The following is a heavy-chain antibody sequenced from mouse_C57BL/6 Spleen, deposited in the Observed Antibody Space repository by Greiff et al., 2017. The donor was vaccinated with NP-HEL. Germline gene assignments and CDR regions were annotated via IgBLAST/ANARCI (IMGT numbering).Heavy chain of an antibody. Sequence: QVQLKQPGAELVMPGASVKLSCKASGYTFTSYWMHWVKQRPGQGLEWIGEIDPSDSYTNYNQKFKGKSTLTVDKSSSTAYMQLSSLTSEDSAVYYCARTVVHYFDYWGQGTTLTVSS. D-gene: IGHD1-1*01. CDR3: ARTVVHYFDY. J-gene: IGHJ2*01. V-gene: IGHV1-69*01. CDR2: IDPSDSYT. CDR1: GYTFTSYW.